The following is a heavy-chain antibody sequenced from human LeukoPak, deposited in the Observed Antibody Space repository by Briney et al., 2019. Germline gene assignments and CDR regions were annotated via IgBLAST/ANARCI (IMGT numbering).Heavy chain of an antibody. CDR1: GYTFTGYY. V-gene: IGHV1-2*06. D-gene: IGHD6-6*01. CDR2: IDPNSGGT. J-gene: IGHJ6*03. Sequence: ASVKVSCKASGYTFTGYYMHWVRQAPGQGLEWIGRIDPNSGGTNYAQKFQGRVTMTRDTAISTAHMELSRLRSDDTAVDYRARTASSIGARQGYYYYMDVWGKGTTVTVSS. CDR3: ARTASSIGARQGYYYYMDV.